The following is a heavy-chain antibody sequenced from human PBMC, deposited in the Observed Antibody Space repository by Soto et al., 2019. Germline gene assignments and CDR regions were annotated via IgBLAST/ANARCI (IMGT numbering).Heavy chain of an antibody. D-gene: IGHD3-22*01. CDR2: INPNSGDT. CDR3: ARGLYYLDNSGSLGH. V-gene: IGHV1-2*02. Sequence: GASVKVSCKASGYIFTGYYMCWVRQAPGQGLEWMGWINPNSGDTYYAQKFQGRVTMTRHTSTSTAYMELSSLKSDDTAVYYCARGLYYLDNSGSLGHWGRGXLVTVYS. CDR1: GYIFTGYY. J-gene: IGHJ4*02.